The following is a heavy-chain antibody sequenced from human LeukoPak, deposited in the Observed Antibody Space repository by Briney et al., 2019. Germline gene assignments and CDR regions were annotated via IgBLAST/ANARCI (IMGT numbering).Heavy chain of an antibody. J-gene: IGHJ4*03. CDR2: INSDGSIT. Sequence: GGSLRLSCAASGFTFSNYWMYWVRHAPGKGLVWVSRINSDGSITQYADSVRGRFTISRDNAKNTLFLQMNSLRVEDTAVYYCARGPDHGGSYNHDWGQGTLVTVSS. D-gene: IGHD1-26*01. V-gene: IGHV3-74*01. CDR3: ARGPDHGGSYNHD. CDR1: GFTFSNYW.